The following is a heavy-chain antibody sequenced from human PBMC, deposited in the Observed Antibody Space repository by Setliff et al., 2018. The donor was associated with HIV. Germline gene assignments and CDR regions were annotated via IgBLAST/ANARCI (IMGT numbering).Heavy chain of an antibody. Sequence: PGGSLRLPCAASGFTFSDYVMYWVRLAPGKGLEWVTVISYDGSNESYADSVKGRFTISRDNAKNTRYLQMNSLRAEDTAVYYCARNPRPIAAAGFDLDYWGQGTMVTVSS. CDR2: ISYDGSNE. V-gene: IGHV3-30*04. J-gene: IGHJ4*02. CDR1: GFTFSDYV. D-gene: IGHD6-13*01. CDR3: ARNPRPIAAAGFDLDY.